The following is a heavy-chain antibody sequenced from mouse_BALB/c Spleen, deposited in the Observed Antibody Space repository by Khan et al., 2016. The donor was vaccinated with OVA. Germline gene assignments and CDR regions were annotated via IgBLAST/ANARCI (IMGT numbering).Heavy chain of an antibody. Sequence: QVQLQQSGAELARPGASVKLSCKASGYIFTDYYINWVKQRTGQGLEWIGEISPGSDDTYCNEKFKGKATLTADKSSSTAYMQLSSLTSEDSAGYVCARRNYFGYTFAYGGQGTLVTVAA. CDR1: GYIFTDYY. CDR2: ISPGSDDT. D-gene: IGHD1-2*01. V-gene: IGHV1-77*01. J-gene: IGHJ3*01. CDR3: ARRNYFGYTFAY.